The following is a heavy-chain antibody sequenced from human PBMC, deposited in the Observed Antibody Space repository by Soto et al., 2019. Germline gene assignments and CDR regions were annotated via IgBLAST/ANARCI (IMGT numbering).Heavy chain of an antibody. D-gene: IGHD2-15*01. V-gene: IGHV4-59*08. Sequence: QVQLQESGPTLVKPSETLSLTCTVSGGSIRSYYWTWIPQPPVEGLEWIGCIGNSGTTNYNPSLKSRVAISIDRHKSHFSLQLSSVTVADTAVYYCASGGSLVVATGRSMDVWGKGTTVTVSS. CDR2: IGNSGTT. CDR1: GGSIRSYY. J-gene: IGHJ6*03. CDR3: ASGGSLVVATGRSMDV.